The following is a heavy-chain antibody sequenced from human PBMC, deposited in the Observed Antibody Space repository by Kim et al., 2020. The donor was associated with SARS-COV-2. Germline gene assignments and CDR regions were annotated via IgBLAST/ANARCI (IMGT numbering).Heavy chain of an antibody. CDR3: ARDDSSGCDAFDI. Sequence: SETLSLTCAVYGGSFSGYYWSWIRQPPGKGLEWIGEINHSGSTNYNPSLKSRVPISVDTSKNQFSLKLSSVTAADTAVYYCARDDSSGCDAFDIWGQGTMVTVSS. V-gene: IGHV4-34*01. J-gene: IGHJ3*02. CDR1: GGSFSGYY. D-gene: IGHD6-19*01. CDR2: INHSGST.